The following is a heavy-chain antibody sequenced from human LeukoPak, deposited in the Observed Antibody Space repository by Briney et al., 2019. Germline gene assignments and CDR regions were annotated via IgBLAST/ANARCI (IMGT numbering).Heavy chain of an antibody. V-gene: IGHV3-21*01. CDR1: GFTFSSYS. Sequence: GGSLRLSCAASGFTFSSYSMNWVRQAPGKGLEWVSSISSSSSYIYYADSVKGRFTISRDNAKNSLYLQMNSLRAEDTAVYYCARGPNTDYGRRYYYYMDVWGKGTTVTVSS. CDR3: ARGPNTDYGRRYYYYMDV. J-gene: IGHJ6*03. D-gene: IGHD4-17*01. CDR2: ISSSSSYI.